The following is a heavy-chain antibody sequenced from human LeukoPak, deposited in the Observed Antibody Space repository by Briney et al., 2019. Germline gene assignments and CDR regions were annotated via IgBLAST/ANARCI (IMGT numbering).Heavy chain of an antibody. CDR1: GGSISSGGYY. D-gene: IGHD5-12*01. CDR2: IYYSGST. Sequence: PSETLSLTCTVSGGSISSGGYYWSWIRQHPGKGLEWIGYIYYSGSTYYNPSLKSRVTISVDTSKNQFSLKLSSVTAADTAVYYCARGGWWLRVYYYYGMDVWGRGTTVTVSS. V-gene: IGHV4-31*03. CDR3: ARGGWWLRVYYYYGMDV. J-gene: IGHJ6*02.